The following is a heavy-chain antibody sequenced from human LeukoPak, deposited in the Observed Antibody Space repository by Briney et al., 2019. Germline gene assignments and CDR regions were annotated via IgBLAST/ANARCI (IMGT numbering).Heavy chain of an antibody. Sequence: PSETLSLTCTVSGGSISSSSYYWGWIRQPPGKGLEWIGSIYYSGSTYYNPSLKSRVTISVDTSKNQFSLKLSSVTAADTAVYYCASVLHSSWYYYLDYWGQGTLVTVSS. CDR1: GGSISSSSYY. CDR2: IYYSGST. V-gene: IGHV4-39*07. D-gene: IGHD6-13*01. CDR3: ASVLHSSWYYYLDY. J-gene: IGHJ4*02.